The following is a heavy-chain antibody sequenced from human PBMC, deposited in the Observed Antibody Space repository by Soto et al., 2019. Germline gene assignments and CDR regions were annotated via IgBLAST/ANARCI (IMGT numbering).Heavy chain of an antibody. CDR3: AKDEGRFLRNYFNYGIDV. Sequence: ESGGGVVQPGRSLRLSCAASGFDFSDHGMHWVRQAPGEGLEWVTVISYDGTAKYYKESVKGRFTTSRDNSKKTLYLQIDRLRVEDTAVYYCAKDEGRFLRNYFNYGIDVWGLGTTVTVSS. V-gene: IGHV3-33*03. CDR1: GFDFSDHG. J-gene: IGHJ6*02. D-gene: IGHD3-3*01. CDR2: ISYDGTAK.